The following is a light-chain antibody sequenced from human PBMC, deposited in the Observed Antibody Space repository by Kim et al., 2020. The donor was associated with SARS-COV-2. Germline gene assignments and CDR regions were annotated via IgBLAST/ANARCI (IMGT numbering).Light chain of an antibody. CDR3: SSYTSGSTFVV. CDR1: SSDIGGYNF. CDR2: DVT. Sequence: QSITISCIGTSSDIGGYNFVLWYQQRPGKAPKLIIYDVTKRPSGVSDLLSGSKSGNTASLTFSGLQAEDEADYYCSSYTSGSTFVVFGGGTQLTVL. V-gene: IGLV2-14*04. J-gene: IGLJ2*01.